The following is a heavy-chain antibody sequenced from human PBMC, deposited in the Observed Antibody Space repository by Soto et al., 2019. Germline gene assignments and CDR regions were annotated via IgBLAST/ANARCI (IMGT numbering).Heavy chain of an antibody. V-gene: IGHV1-69*13. Sequence: ASVKVSCKASESTFSSYAISWVRQAPGQGLEWMGGIIPIFGTANYAQKFQGRVTITADESTSTAYMELSSLGSEDTAVYYCARESRYCSGGSCYFLPGIDYWGQGTLVTVS. CDR2: IIPIFGTA. D-gene: IGHD2-15*01. CDR1: ESTFSSYA. J-gene: IGHJ4*02. CDR3: ARESRYCSGGSCYFLPGIDY.